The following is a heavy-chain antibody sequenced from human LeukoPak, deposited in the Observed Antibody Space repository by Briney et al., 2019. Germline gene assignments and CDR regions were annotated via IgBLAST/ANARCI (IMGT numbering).Heavy chain of an antibody. J-gene: IGHJ4*02. CDR2: IFHSGST. CDR1: GYSISSGYY. Sequence: PSETLSLTCTVSGYSISSGYYWGCIRQPPGKGLEWIGNIFHSGSTYYNPSLKSRVTISLDTSKNQFSLNLNSVTAADTAMYYCARAGYYYDSSGSPKPGAFDYWGQGTLVTVSS. V-gene: IGHV4-38-2*02. CDR3: ARAGYYYDSSGSPKPGAFDY. D-gene: IGHD3-22*01.